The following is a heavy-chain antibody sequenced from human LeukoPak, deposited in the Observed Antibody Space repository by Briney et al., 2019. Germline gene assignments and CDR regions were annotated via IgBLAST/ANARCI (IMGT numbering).Heavy chain of an antibody. V-gene: IGHV3-23*01. CDR3: AKDPLATVTIFDY. CDR2: ISGSGGST. CDR1: GFTLSSYA. J-gene: IGHJ4*02. D-gene: IGHD4-17*01. Sequence: GGSLRLSCAASGFTLSSYAMSWVRQAPGKGLEWASAISGSGGSTYYADSVKGRFTISRDNSKNTLYLQMNSLRAEDTAVYYCAKDPLATVTIFDYWGQGTLVTVSS.